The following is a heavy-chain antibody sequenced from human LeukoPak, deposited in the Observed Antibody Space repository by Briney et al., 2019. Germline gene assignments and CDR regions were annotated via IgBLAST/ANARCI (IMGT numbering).Heavy chain of an antibody. J-gene: IGHJ6*02. Sequence: PGGSLRLSCAASGFTFSSYSMNWVRQAPGKGLEWVSSISNSSSYIYCADSVKGRFTISRDNAKNSLYLQMNSLRAEDTAVYYCARGGSGSYRSHYYYGMDVWGQGTTVTVSS. CDR3: ARGGSGSYRSHYYYGMDV. CDR2: ISNSSSYI. CDR1: GFTFSSYS. D-gene: IGHD3-10*01. V-gene: IGHV3-21*01.